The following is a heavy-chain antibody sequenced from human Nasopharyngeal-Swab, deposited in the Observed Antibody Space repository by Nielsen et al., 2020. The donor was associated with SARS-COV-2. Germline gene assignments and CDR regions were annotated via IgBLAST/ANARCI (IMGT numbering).Heavy chain of an antibody. CDR3: ARVGTYYYDSSGHLNYYYYYYMDV. V-gene: IGHV4-59*01. CDR2: IYYRGST. J-gene: IGHJ6*03. D-gene: IGHD3-22*01. Sequence: WIRQPPGKGLEWIGYIYYRGSTNYNPSLKSRVTISVDTSKNQFSLKLSSVTAADTAVYYCARVGTYYYDSSGHLNYYYYYYMDVWGKGTTVTVSS.